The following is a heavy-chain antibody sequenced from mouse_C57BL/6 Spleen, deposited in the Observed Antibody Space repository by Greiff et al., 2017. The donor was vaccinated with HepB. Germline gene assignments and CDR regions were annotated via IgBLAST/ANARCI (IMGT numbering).Heavy chain of an antibody. J-gene: IGHJ3*01. CDR1: GFTFSDYY. D-gene: IGHD1-1*01. Sequence: DVKLVESEGGLVQPGSSMKLSCTASGFTFSDYYMAWVRQVPEKGLEWVANINYDGSSTYYLDSLKSRFIISRDNAKNILYLQMSSLKSEDTATYYCARAYYGSSYGFAYWGQGTLVTVSA. V-gene: IGHV5-16*01. CDR2: INYDGSST. CDR3: ARAYYGSSYGFAY.